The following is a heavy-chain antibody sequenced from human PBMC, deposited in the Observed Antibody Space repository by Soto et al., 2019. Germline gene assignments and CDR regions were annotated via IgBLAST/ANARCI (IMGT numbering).Heavy chain of an antibody. CDR2: IIPVFGSA. Sequence: SVKVSCKASGETFSSYSITWVRQAHGQGLEWMGGIIPVFGSANYAQKFQGRVTITADESTRTAYMELNSLRSQDTAVYFCARDDGWNYRYYDMEVWGPGTTVTVS. D-gene: IGHD1-7*01. CDR3: ARDDGWNYRYYDMEV. J-gene: IGHJ6*02. CDR1: GETFSSYS. V-gene: IGHV1-69*13.